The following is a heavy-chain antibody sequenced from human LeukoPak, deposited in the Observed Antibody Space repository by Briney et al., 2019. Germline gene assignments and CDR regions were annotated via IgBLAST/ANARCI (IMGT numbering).Heavy chain of an antibody. V-gene: IGHV3-7*01. D-gene: IGHD3-10*01. J-gene: IGHJ4*02. CDR2: IKQDGSEK. CDR3: ARDTYGELDYFDY. Sequence: GGSLRLSCAASGFTFSSYWMSWVRQAPGKGLEWVANIKQDGSEKYYVDSVKGRFTISRDNAKNSLYLQMSSLRAEDTAVYYCARDTYGELDYFDYWGQGTLVTVSS. CDR1: GFTFSSYW.